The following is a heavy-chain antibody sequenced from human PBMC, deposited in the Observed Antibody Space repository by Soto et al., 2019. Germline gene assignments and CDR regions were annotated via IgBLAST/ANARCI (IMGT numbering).Heavy chain of an antibody. D-gene: IGHD6-6*01. J-gene: IGHJ6*02. CDR1: GFTFSSYG. CDR3: AKTLRRYSSSWSYYYGMDV. V-gene: IGHV3-30*18. CDR2: ISYDGSNK. Sequence: PXESLRLSCAASGFTFSSYGMHWVRQAPGKGLEWVAVISYDGSNKYYADSVKGRFTISRDNSKNTLYLQMNSLRAEDTAVYYCAKTLRRYSSSWSYYYGMDVWGQGTTVTVSS.